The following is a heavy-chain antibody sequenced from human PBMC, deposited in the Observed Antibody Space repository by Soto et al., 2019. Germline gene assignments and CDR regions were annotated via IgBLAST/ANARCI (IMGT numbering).Heavy chain of an antibody. Sequence: DVHLVESGGGLVQPGGSLRLSCAASGFTVTGNYMSWVRQAPGKGLEWVSHIYSGDGTDYADSVKGRFTISRDNSKNTLDLQMNRLRAEDTAVYYCARASIVAATCYFDYWGLGTLVTVSS. J-gene: IGHJ4*02. CDR2: IYSGDGT. D-gene: IGHD6-13*01. V-gene: IGHV3-66*01. CDR1: GFTVTGNY. CDR3: ARASIVAATCYFDY.